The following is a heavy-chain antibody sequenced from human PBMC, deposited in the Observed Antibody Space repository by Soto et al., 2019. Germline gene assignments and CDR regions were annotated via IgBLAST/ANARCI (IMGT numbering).Heavy chain of an antibody. CDR1: GHTFTGYY. V-gene: IGHV1-2*02. Sequence: VASVKVSCKASGHTFTGYYMHWVRQAPGQGLEWMGWINPNTGGTNYAQKFQGRVTMTRDTSISTAYMELSRLRSDDTAVYYCARGPLSEYYFDYWGQGTLVTVSS. J-gene: IGHJ4*02. CDR2: INPNTGGT. CDR3: ARGPLSEYYFDY.